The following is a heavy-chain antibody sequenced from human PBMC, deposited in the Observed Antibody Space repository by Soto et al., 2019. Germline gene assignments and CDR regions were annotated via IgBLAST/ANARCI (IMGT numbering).Heavy chain of an antibody. D-gene: IGHD3-22*01. Sequence: EVQLLESGGGLVQPGGSLRLSCAASGFTFSSYAMSWVRQAPGKGLEWVSAISGSGGSTYYADSVKGRFTISRDNSKNTLYLQMNSLRAEDTAVYYWANPHNPSAYYDRSGSHFDYWGQGTVVTVSS. V-gene: IGHV3-23*01. CDR3: ANPHNPSAYYDRSGSHFDY. J-gene: IGHJ4*02. CDR2: ISGSGGST. CDR1: GFTFSSYA.